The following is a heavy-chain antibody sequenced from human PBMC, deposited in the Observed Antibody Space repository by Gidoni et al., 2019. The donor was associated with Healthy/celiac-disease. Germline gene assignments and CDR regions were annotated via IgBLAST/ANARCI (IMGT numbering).Heavy chain of an antibody. V-gene: IGHV1-18*01. Sequence: QVQLVQSGAEVKKPGASVKFSCKAAGYTFTSYGISWVRQAPGQGREWLGWISAYKGNTNYAQKLQGRVTMTTDTSTSTAYMELRSLRSDDTAVYYCARGSFPYYDYVWGSYRPPGDYYYGMDVWGQGTTVTVSS. CDR1: GYTFTSYG. CDR3: ARGSFPYYDYVWGSYRPPGDYYYGMDV. CDR2: ISAYKGNT. J-gene: IGHJ6*02. D-gene: IGHD3-16*02.